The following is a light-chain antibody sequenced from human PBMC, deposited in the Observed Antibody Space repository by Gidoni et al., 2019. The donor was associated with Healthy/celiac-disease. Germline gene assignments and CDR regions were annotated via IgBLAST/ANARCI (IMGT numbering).Light chain of an antibody. J-gene: IGKJ1*01. CDR3: QQYYSTPWT. V-gene: IGKV4-1*01. CDR1: QSVLYSSNNKNY. Sequence: DIVMTQSPDSLAVSLGERATINCKSSQSVLYSSNNKNYLAWYQQKPVQPPKLLICWASTRESGVPDRFSGSGSGTDFTLTISSLQAEDVAVYYCQQYYSTPWTFGQGTKVEIK. CDR2: WAS.